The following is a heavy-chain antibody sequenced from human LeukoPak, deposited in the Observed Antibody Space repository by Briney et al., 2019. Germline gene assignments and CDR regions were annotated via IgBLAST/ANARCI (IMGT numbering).Heavy chain of an antibody. J-gene: IGHJ4*02. CDR3: ARDVAGFDY. Sequence: GGSLRLSCAASGFTFNSYGMSWVRQAPGKGLEWVSAISGSADRTYYADSVKGRFTISRDNSKNTLYLQMNSLRAEDTAVYYCARDVAGFDYWGQGTLVTVSS. CDR2: ISGSADRT. CDR1: GFTFNSYG. V-gene: IGHV3-23*01.